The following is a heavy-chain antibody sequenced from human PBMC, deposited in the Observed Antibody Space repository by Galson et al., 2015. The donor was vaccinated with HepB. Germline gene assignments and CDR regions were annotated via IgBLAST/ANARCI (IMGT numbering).Heavy chain of an antibody. Sequence: SLRLSCAASGFTFSSYRMHWVRQAPGKGLVWVSRINSDGSSTSYADSVKGRFTISRDNAKNTLYLQMNSLRAEDTAVYYCARARRAMTDFDYWGQGTLVTVSS. CDR1: GFTFSSYR. CDR3: ARARRAMTDFDY. V-gene: IGHV3-74*01. CDR2: INSDGSST. D-gene: IGHD2-2*01. J-gene: IGHJ4*02.